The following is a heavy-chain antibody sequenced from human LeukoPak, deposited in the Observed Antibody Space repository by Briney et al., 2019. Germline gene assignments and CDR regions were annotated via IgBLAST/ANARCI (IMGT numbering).Heavy chain of an antibody. D-gene: IGHD1-20*01. CDR3: ARDGHNLYNWNDHYYYYYMDV. CDR2: IIPIFGTA. V-gene: IGHV1-69*13. CDR1: GGTFGSYA. J-gene: IGHJ6*03. Sequence: GASVKVSCKASGGTFGSYAISWVRQAPGQGLEWMGGIIPIFGTANYAQKFQGRVTITADESTSTAYMELSSLRSEDTAVYYCARDGHNLYNWNDHYYYYYMDVWGKGTTVTVSS.